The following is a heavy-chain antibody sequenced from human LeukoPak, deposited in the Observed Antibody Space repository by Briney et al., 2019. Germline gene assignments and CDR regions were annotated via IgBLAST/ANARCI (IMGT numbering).Heavy chain of an antibody. Sequence: GGSLRLSCAASGFTVSSNYMSWARQARGKGLEWLSVIYSGGSTFYADFLKGRFPIPRDNSKNTLYLQMKSLRAEDTAVYYCARARLYYYDSSGYQYYFDYRGQGTWSPSPQ. CDR2: IYSGGST. CDR3: ARARLYYYDSSGYQYYFDY. CDR1: GFTVSSNY. D-gene: IGHD3-22*01. V-gene: IGHV3-53*01. J-gene: IGHJ4*02.